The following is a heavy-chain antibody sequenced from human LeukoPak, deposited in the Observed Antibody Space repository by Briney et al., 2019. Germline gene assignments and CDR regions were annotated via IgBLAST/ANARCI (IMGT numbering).Heavy chain of an antibody. Sequence: PGGSLRLSCAASGFTFSSYEMNWVRQAPGKGLEWVSYISSSGSTIYYADSVKGRFTISRDNAKNSLYLQMNSLRAEDTAVYYCAREMYYYYGSGNAFDIWGQGTMVTVSS. V-gene: IGHV3-48*03. D-gene: IGHD3-10*01. CDR1: GFTFSSYE. CDR3: AREMYYYYGSGNAFDI. CDR2: ISSSGSTI. J-gene: IGHJ3*02.